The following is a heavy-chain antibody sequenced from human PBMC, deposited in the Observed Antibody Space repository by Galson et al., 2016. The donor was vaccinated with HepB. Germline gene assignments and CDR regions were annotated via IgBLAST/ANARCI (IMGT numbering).Heavy chain of an antibody. CDR3: ARDGGPYDPPDY. J-gene: IGHJ4*02. CDR1: GFTFSSYR. V-gene: IGHV3-48*02. D-gene: IGHD3-16*01. Sequence: SLRLSCAASGFTFSSYRMNWVRQAPGKRLERLSYIGYSNSPVYYADSVKGRFTISRDNAKNSLYLQMNSLRDEDTAVYYCARDGGPYDPPDYWGQGTLLTVSS. CDR2: IGYSNSPV.